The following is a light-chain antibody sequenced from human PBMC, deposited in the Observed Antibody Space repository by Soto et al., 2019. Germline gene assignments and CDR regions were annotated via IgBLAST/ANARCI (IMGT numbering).Light chain of an antibody. J-gene: IGLJ2*01. CDR3: SSYAGSNNVV. Sequence: QSALTQPPSASGSPGQSVTISCTGTSSDVGGYNYVSWYQQHPGKAPKLMIYEVSKRPSGVPXRFSGSKSGNTAXLTXSGLQAEDEADYYCSSYAGSNNVVFGGGTKLTVL. V-gene: IGLV2-8*01. CDR1: SSDVGGYNY. CDR2: EVS.